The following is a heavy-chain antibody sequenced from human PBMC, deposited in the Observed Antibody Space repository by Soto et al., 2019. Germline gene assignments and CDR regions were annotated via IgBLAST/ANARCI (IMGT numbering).Heavy chain of an antibody. J-gene: IGHJ4*02. V-gene: IGHV3-23*01. Sequence: LRLSCAASGFTFSSYAMTWVRQAPGKGLEWVSAIGGSGGSPYYADSVKGRFTISRDNSKNTLYLQMNSLRAEDTATYYCSSGYHQRSLDHWGQGTQVTVSS. D-gene: IGHD3-22*01. CDR1: GFTFSSYA. CDR2: IGGSGGSP. CDR3: SSGYHQRSLDH.